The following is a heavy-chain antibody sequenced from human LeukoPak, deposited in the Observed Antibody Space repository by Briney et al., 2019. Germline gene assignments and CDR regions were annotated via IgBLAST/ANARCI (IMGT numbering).Heavy chain of an antibody. Sequence: SVNVSCKASGGTFSSYAISWVRQAPGQGLEWMGGIIPIFGTANYAQKFQGRVTITADESTSTAYMELSSLRSEDTAVYYCARDFGLRYFDGYYGMDVWGKGTTVTVSS. CDR3: ARDFGLRYFDGYYGMDV. V-gene: IGHV1-69*13. D-gene: IGHD3-9*01. CDR2: IIPIFGTA. J-gene: IGHJ6*04. CDR1: GGTFSSYA.